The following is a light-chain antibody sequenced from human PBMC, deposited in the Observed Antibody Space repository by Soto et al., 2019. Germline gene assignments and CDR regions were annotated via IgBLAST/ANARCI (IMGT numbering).Light chain of an antibody. CDR3: SSYARSNFWV. Sequence: QSALTQPPSASGSPGQSVTISCTGTSSDVGGYNYVSWYQQHPGKAPKLMIYEVSKRPSGIPDRFSGSKSGNTASLTVSGLQAEDEADYHCSSYARSNFWVFGGGTKLTVL. J-gene: IGLJ3*02. CDR2: EVS. V-gene: IGLV2-8*01. CDR1: SSDVGGYNY.